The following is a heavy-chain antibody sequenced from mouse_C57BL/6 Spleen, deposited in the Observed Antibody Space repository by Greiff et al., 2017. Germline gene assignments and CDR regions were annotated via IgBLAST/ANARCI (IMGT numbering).Heavy chain of an antibody. D-gene: IGHD3-2*02. V-gene: IGHV1-7*01. J-gene: IGHJ3*01. CDR2: INPSSGYT. CDR3: DSGEAAQVLFAY. Sequence: QVQLQQSGAELAKPGASVKLSCKASGYTFTSYWMHWVKQRPGQGLEWIGYINPSSGYTKYNQKFKDKATLTADKSSSTAYLQLSSLTSEDSAVYYFDSGEAAQVLFAYWGQGTLVTVSA. CDR1: GYTFTSYW.